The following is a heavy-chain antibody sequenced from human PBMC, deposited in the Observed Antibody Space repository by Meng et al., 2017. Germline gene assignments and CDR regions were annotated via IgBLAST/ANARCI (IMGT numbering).Heavy chain of an antibody. CDR1: GGTFSSYT. Sequence: SVKVSCKASGGTFSSYTISWVRQAPGQGLEWMGRIIPILGIANYAQKFQGRVTITADKSTSTAYMELSSLRSENTAVYYCAKRYCSSTSCYNAEYFQHWGQGTLVTVSS. V-gene: IGHV1-69*02. CDR3: AKRYCSSTSCYNAEYFQH. J-gene: IGHJ1*01. CDR2: IIPILGIA. D-gene: IGHD2-2*01.